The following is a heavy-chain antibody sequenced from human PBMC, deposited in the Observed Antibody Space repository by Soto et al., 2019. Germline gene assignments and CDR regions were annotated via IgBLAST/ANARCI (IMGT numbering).Heavy chain of an antibody. CDR3: AKASGWFGEFDY. V-gene: IGHV3-23*01. CDR1: GFTFSSYA. D-gene: IGHD3-10*01. CDR2: ISGSGGST. J-gene: IGHJ4*02. Sequence: EVQLLESGGGLVQPGGSLRLSCAASGFTFSSYAMSWVRQAPGKGLEWVSAISGSGGSTYYADSVKGRFTISRDNSKNTLSLQMNSLRAEDTAVYYCAKASGWFGEFDYWGQGPLVTVSS.